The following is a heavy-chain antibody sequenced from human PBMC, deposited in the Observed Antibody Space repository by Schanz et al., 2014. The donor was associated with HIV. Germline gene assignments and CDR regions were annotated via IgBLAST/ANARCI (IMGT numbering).Heavy chain of an antibody. V-gene: IGHV4-34*01. CDR3: ARELGYRRARLLGIDI. CDR2: IKHSGST. J-gene: IGHJ3*02. CDR1: VGSFTDYY. D-gene: IGHD7-27*01. Sequence: QVQLHQWGAGLLKPSETLSLTCAVYVGSFTDYYWTWIRQPPGKGLEWIGEIKHSGSTNYNPSLKSRVAFSVDTSRRQFSLEVNSVTAADTALYFCARELGYRRARLLGIDIWGHGTMVTVSS.